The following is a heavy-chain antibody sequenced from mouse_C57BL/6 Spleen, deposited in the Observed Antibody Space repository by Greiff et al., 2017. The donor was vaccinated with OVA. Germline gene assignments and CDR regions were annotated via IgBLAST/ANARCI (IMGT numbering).Heavy chain of an antibody. V-gene: IGHV1-54*01. J-gene: IGHJ4*01. CDR2: INPGSGGT. Sequence: QVQLQQSGAELVRPGTSVKVSCKASGYAFTNYLIEWVKQRPGQGLEWIGVINPGSGGTNYNEKFKGKATLTADKSSSTAYMQLSSLTSEDSAVYFCARSYSPYYAMDYWGQGTSVTVSS. CDR3: ARSYSPYYAMDY. CDR1: GYAFTNYL.